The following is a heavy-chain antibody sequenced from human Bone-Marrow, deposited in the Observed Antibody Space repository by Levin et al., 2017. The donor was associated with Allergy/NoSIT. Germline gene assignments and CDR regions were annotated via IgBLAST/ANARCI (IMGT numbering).Heavy chain of an antibody. CDR3: AKHRDYGDPHVLDY. J-gene: IGHJ4*02. CDR2: IAAYNGKT. V-gene: IGHV1-18*01. Sequence: ASVKVSCKASGYTLTTYDLTWVRQAPGQGLEWMGWIAAYNGKTNYAPSVQDRVTMTTDTSTNTAYMELRNLRSDDTAIYYCAKHRDYGDPHVLDYWGQGTLVTVSS. D-gene: IGHD4-17*01. CDR1: GYTLTTYD.